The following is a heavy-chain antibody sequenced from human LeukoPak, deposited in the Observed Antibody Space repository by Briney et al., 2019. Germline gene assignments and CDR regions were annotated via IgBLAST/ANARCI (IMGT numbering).Heavy chain of an antibody. J-gene: IGHJ3*02. CDR1: GGSISNYY. D-gene: IGHD3-10*01. CDR2: IYSSGST. CDR3: ARYGSGTYAFDI. V-gene: IGHV4-4*08. Sequence: SETLSLTCTVSGGSISNYYWSWIRQPPGKGLEWIGYIYSSGSTNTNPSLRSRVTISVDTSKNQFSLKLSSVTAADTALYYCARYGSGTYAFDIWGQGTMVTVSS.